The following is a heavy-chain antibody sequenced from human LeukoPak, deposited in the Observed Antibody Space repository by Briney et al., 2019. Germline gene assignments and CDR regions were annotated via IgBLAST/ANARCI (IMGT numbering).Heavy chain of an antibody. CDR1: GGSISSYY. CDR2: INHSGST. J-gene: IGHJ5*02. V-gene: IGHV4-34*01. Sequence: SETLSLTCTVSGGSISSYYWSWIRQPPGKGLEWIGEINHSGSTNYNPSLKSRVTISVDTSKNQFSLKLSSVTAADTAIYYCARGGYCGSGNDFRFDPWGQGTLVTVSS. CDR3: ARGGYCGSGNDFRFDP. D-gene: IGHD3-10*01.